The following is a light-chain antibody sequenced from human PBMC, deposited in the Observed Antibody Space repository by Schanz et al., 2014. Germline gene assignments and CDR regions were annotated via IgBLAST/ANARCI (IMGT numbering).Light chain of an antibody. J-gene: IGKJ1*01. V-gene: IGKV3-20*01. Sequence: EIVLAQSPGTLSLSPGERATLSCRASQSVSNNYLAWYQRKPGQAPRPLIFAASSRATGIPDRFSGSGSGTDFTLTISRLEPEDFAVYYYQQYGSSRTFGQGTKVEIK. CDR2: AAS. CDR3: QQYGSSRT. CDR1: QSVSNNY.